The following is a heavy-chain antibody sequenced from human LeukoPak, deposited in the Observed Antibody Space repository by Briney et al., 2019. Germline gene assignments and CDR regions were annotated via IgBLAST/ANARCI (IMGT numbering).Heavy chain of an antibody. CDR1: GYTFTGYY. Sequence: ASVKVSCKASGYTFTGYYMHWVRQAPGQGLEWMGWINPNSGGTNYAQKFQGRVTMTRDTSISTAYMELSSLRSEDTAVYYCARAPAGGWYYYYYYMDVWGKGTTVTVSS. J-gene: IGHJ6*03. V-gene: IGHV1-2*02. CDR2: INPNSGGT. D-gene: IGHD6-19*01. CDR3: ARAPAGGWYYYYYYMDV.